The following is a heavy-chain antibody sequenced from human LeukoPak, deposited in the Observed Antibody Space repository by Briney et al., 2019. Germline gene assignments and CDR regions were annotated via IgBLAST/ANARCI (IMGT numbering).Heavy chain of an antibody. J-gene: IGHJ4*02. V-gene: IGHV4-34*01. D-gene: IGHD2-2*01. Sequence: SETLSLTCAVYGGSFSGYYWSWIRQPPGKGLEWIGEINHSGSTNYNHSLKSEVTISVDTSKNLFSLKLSSVTAADTAVYYCARFRWYQLLRNGVLGPGFDFWGQGTLVTVSS. CDR1: GGSFSGYY. CDR3: ARFRWYQLLRNGVLGPGFDF. CDR2: INHSGST.